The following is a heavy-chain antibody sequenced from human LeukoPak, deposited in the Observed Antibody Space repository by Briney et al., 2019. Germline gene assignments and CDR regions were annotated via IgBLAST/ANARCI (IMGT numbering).Heavy chain of an antibody. D-gene: IGHD3-10*01. J-gene: IGHJ6*03. V-gene: IGHV3-7*01. CDR2: INQGGSGE. CDR1: GFTFSDYW. Sequence: GGSLRLSCAASGFTFSDYWMSWVRQAPGKGLEWVAKINQGGSGEAYLDSVRGRFTISRDKAKKSLYLQMNSLRAEDTAVYYCARSGRGVDSFYFYMDVWGKGTTVTVSS. CDR3: ARSGRGVDSFYFYMDV.